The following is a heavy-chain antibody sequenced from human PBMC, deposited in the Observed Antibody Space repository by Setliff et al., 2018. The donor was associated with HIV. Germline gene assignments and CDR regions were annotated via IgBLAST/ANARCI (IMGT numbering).Heavy chain of an antibody. J-gene: IGHJ6*02. D-gene: IGHD6-6*01. Sequence: PSETLSLTCAVSGGSISSNWWSWVRQSPGKGLEWIGEIYHSGSTHYNPSLQSRVTISVDTSKTQFSLQLKHVTAADTAIYYCAREQYHLVVDYYYYYGMDVWGQGNTVTVSS. CDR3: AREQYHLVVDYYYYYGMDV. V-gene: IGHV4-4*02. CDR1: GGSISSNW. CDR2: IYHSGST.